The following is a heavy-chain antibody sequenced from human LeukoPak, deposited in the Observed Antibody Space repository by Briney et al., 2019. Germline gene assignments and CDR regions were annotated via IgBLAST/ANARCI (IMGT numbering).Heavy chain of an antibody. CDR2: IHYSGSS. J-gene: IGHJ4*02. V-gene: IGHV4-59*01. CDR3: AKSGRYDTLTGYYIDY. CDR1: GGSISSYY. D-gene: IGHD3-9*01. Sequence: LETLSLTCAVSGGSISSYYSSWIRQPPGKGLEWIGYIHYSGSSNYNPSLKSRVTISIDTSKNQFSLKLSSVTAADTAVYYCAKSGRYDTLTGYYIDYWGQGPLLPVSS.